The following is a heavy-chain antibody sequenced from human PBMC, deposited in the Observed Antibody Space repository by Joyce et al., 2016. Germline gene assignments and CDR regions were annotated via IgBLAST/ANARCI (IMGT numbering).Heavy chain of an antibody. J-gene: IGHJ3*02. D-gene: IGHD2-21*02. CDR3: ARDSCGGDCFLHGTFDI. CDR2: MYSGGNT. Sequence: EVQLVESGGGLIQPGGSLRLSCAASWFTVSANYMNWVRQAPGKVLECVAVMYSGGNTYYADSVKSRFTIARDNSKNTLYLQMSSLRADDTAMYYCARDSCGGDCFLHGTFDIWGQGTMVTVSS. CDR1: WFTVSANY. V-gene: IGHV3-53*01.